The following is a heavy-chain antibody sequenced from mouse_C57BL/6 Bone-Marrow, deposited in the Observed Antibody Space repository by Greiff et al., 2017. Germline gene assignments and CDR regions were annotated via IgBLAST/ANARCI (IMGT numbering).Heavy chain of an antibody. J-gene: IGHJ1*03. CDR1: GYTFTSYD. Sequence: LVESGPELVKPGASVKLSCKASGYTFTSYDINWVKQRPGQGLEWIGWIYPRDGSTKYNEKFKGKATLTVGTSSSTAYMELHSLTSEDSAGYFWARLECDGSSGDWYFDVWGTGTTVTVSS. CDR2: IYPRDGST. D-gene: IGHD1-1*01. CDR3: ARLECDGSSGDWYFDV. V-gene: IGHV1-85*01.